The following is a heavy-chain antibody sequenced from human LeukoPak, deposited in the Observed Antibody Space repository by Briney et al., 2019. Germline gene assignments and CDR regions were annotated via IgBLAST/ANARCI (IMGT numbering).Heavy chain of an antibody. CDR2: ISGSGGST. D-gene: IGHD2-2*01. V-gene: IGHV3-23*01. CDR1: GFTFSSYA. CDR3: ARYCTSTSCSPPYYGMDV. J-gene: IGHJ6*02. Sequence: GGSLRLSCAASGFTFSSYAMSWVRQAPGKGLEWVSTISGSGGSTYYADSVKGRFTLSRDNSKNTLYLQMNSLRAEDTAVYYCARYCTSTSCSPPYYGMDVWGQGTTVTVSS.